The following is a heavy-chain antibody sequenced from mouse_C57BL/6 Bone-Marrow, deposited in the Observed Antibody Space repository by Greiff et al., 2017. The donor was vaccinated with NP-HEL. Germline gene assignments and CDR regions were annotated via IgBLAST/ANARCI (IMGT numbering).Heavy chain of an antibody. Sequence: VQLKQSGPELVKPGASVKISCKASGYSFTGYYMNWVKQSPEKSLEWIGEINPSTGGTTYNQKFKAKATLTVDKSSSTAYMQLKSLTSEDSAVYYCARRRDGAAWFAYWGQGTLVTVSA. CDR2: INPSTGGT. CDR3: ARRRDGAAWFAY. D-gene: IGHD3-3*01. V-gene: IGHV1-42*01. J-gene: IGHJ3*01. CDR1: GYSFTGYY.